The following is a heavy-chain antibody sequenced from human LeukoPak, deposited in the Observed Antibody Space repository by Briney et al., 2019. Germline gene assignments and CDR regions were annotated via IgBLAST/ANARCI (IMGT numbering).Heavy chain of an antibody. J-gene: IGHJ6*03. CDR1: GGTFSSYA. Sequence: ASVKVSCKASGGTFSSYAISWVRQAPGQGLEWMGGIIPIFGTANYAQKFQGRVTITTDESTSTAYMELSSLRSEDTAVYYCASDVVVPAAISHYYYYMDVWGKGTTVTVSS. D-gene: IGHD2-2*02. CDR2: IIPIFGTA. CDR3: ASDVVVPAAISHYYYYMDV. V-gene: IGHV1-69*05.